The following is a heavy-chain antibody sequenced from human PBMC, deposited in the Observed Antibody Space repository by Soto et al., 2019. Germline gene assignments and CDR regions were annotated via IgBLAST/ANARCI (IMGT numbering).Heavy chain of an antibody. D-gene: IGHD3-22*01. CDR1: GYTFTGYY. J-gene: IGHJ4*02. CDR3: SRDKWTGYSSGYPFDY. Sequence: SCKASGYTFTGYYMHWVRQAPGKGLGWVAAIWYDGSNKYYANPVNGRFTITRDNSKNTLYLQMNSLRAEDTAVFYCSRDKWTGYSSGYPFDYWGQGTLVTVSS. CDR2: IWYDGSNK. V-gene: IGHV3-33*01.